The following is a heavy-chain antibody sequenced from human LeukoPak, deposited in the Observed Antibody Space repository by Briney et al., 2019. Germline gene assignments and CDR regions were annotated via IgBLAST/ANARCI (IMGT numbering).Heavy chain of an antibody. CDR3: TRVQAGRSGLMDV. CDR1: GFTLSGYW. J-gene: IGHJ6*02. D-gene: IGHD2-8*02. CDR2: IDPDGITT. V-gene: IGHV3-74*01. Sequence: GGSLRLSCAASGFTLSGYWMHWVRQAPGEGLVWVSRIDPDGITTNYADSVKGRFTTSRDNARHTLYLQMNSLTAEDTALYYCTRVQAGRSGLMDVWGRGTTVTVSS.